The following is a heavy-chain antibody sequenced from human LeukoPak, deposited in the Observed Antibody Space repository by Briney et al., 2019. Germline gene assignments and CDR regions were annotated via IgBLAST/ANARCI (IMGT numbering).Heavy chain of an antibody. CDR2: ITTSDGNT. Sequence: GGSLRLSCAASGFTFSSYTMSWVRQAPGKRLEWVSTITTSDGNTYYADSVKGRFTVSRDNSKNTLFLQMNSLRAEDTAVYYCAKDGGLWVSAHWGDSWGRGTLVTVSS. J-gene: IGHJ4*02. V-gene: IGHV3-23*01. CDR1: GFTFSSYT. D-gene: IGHD7-27*01. CDR3: AKDGGLWVSAHWGDS.